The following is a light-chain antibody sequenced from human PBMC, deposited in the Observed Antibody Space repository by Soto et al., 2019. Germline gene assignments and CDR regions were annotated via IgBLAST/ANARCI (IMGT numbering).Light chain of an antibody. J-gene: IGLJ1*01. CDR3: SSYTSSSNV. CDR2: DVS. Sequence: QSALTQPASVSGSPGQSITISCTGTSSDDGGYNYVSWYQQHPGKAPKLMIYDVSNRPSGVSNRFSGSKSGNTASLTISGLQAEDEADYYCSSYTSSSNVFGTGTKVTVL. V-gene: IGLV2-14*01. CDR1: SSDDGGYNY.